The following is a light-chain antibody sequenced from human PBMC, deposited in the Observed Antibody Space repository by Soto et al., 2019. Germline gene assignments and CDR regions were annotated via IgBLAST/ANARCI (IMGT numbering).Light chain of an antibody. V-gene: IGKV2-30*01. CDR2: KAS. CDR3: MQGTHWPWT. J-gene: IGKJ1*01. Sequence: DVVITQSPLSLPFALGQPAAISCISSQILVFSDGNSYLNWFQQRPGQSPRRLIYKASNRDPGVPDRFSGSGSGTDFTLKITRVEAEDVGVYYCMQGTHWPWTFGQGTKVDIK. CDR1: QILVFSDGNSY.